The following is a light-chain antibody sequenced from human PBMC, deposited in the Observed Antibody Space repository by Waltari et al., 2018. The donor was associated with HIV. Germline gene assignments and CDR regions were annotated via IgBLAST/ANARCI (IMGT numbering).Light chain of an antibody. J-gene: IGLJ3*02. CDR3: TAWDDSLSVWV. V-gene: IGLV1-47*01. CDR1: SATVGSNA. CDR2: RNN. Sequence: QSVPTQPPPSSVTPGRRVPLSSSDSSATVGSNAQYSYQQLPGTAPKLLIYRNNQRPSGVPDRFSGSKSGTSASLAISGLRSEDEADYYCTAWDDSLSVWVFGGGTKLTVL.